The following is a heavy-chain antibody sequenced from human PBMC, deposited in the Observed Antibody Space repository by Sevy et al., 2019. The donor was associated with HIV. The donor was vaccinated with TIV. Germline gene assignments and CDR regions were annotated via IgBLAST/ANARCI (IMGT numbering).Heavy chain of an antibody. V-gene: IGHV3-11*01. CDR2: ISSSGSSI. D-gene: IGHD2-15*01. CDR1: GFTFSDDY. J-gene: IGHJ5*02. Sequence: GGSLRLSCAASGFTFSDDYMTWIRQAPGKGLEWLSHISSSGSSIYDADSVKGRFNISRDNAKNSLYLQMNSLRVEDTAVYYCARSGRSGGTCAYSWGQGTLVTVSS. CDR3: ARSGRSGGTCAYS.